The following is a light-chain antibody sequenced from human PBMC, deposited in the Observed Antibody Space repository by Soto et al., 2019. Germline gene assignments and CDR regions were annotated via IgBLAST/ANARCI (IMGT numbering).Light chain of an antibody. J-gene: IGKJ1*01. V-gene: IGKV3-20*01. Sequence: EIVLTQSPGTLSLSPGERVTLSCRASQSVSSSSLAWYQQKPGQAPRLLIYGASSRATGIPDRFSGSGSGTDFTLTISRLEPEDFAVYYCQQYGSSPQTFGQGTKVEIK. CDR1: QSVSSSS. CDR3: QQYGSSPQT. CDR2: GAS.